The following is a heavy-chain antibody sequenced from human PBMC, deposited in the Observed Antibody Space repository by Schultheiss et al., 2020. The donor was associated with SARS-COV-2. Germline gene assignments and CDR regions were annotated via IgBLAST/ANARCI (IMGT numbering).Heavy chain of an antibody. D-gene: IGHD3-16*01. CDR3: ATEYKGINLGGFDY. CDR2: ISAYNGNT. CDR1: GYTFTGYY. V-gene: IGHV1-18*04. J-gene: IGHJ4*02. Sequence: ASVKVSCKASGYTFTGYYMHWVRQAPGQGLEWMGWISAYNGNTNYAQKLQGRVTMTTDTSTSTAYMELSSLRSADTAVYFCATEYKGINLGGFDYWGQGTLVTVSS.